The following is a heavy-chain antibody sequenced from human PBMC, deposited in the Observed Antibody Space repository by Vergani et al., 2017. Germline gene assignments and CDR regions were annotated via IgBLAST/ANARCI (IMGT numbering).Heavy chain of an antibody. V-gene: IGHV4-61*02. CDR2: MYTSGHT. CDR1: GASVSRGTYY. Sequence: QVQLQESGPGLLKPSQTLSLTCTVSGASVSRGTYYWTWIRQPAGKKLEWIVRMYTSGHTIYNPSLESRVTMSVDTSKHQFSLQLSSVTAADTAVYYCAGASHCINCYSEGPNGPGYYYMDVWGKGTTVTVSS. D-gene: IGHD2-21*01. J-gene: IGHJ6*03. CDR3: AGASHCINCYSEGPNGPGYYYMDV.